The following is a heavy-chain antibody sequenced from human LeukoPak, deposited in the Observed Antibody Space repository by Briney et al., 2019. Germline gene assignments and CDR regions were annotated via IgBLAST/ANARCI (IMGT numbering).Heavy chain of an antibody. D-gene: IGHD1-1*01. V-gene: IGHV3-13*01. Sequence: LSGGSLRLSCAASGFTFSDYDMHWVRQATGKGLEWVSAIDTAGDTYYTGSVKGRFTISRENAKNSLYLQMNSLRAGDTAVYYCARVAKERVGGVYYFDYWGQGTLVTVSS. CDR1: GFTFSDYD. CDR3: ARVAKERVGGVYYFDY. CDR2: IDTAGDT. J-gene: IGHJ4*02.